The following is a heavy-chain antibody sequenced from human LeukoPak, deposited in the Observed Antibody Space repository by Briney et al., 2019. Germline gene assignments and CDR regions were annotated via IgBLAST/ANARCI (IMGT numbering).Heavy chain of an antibody. CDR3: ATRSSG. CDR2: IYSGGST. V-gene: IGHV3-53*01. Sequence: GGPLTLSHAASGFPVNANHMIGLPPAPGKGLEWVSVIYSGGSTYYADAVKGRFTISRDNSKNTLYLQMNSLRAEDTAVYYCATRSSGWGQGTLVTVSS. CDR1: GFPVNANH. J-gene: IGHJ4*02. D-gene: IGHD6-19*01.